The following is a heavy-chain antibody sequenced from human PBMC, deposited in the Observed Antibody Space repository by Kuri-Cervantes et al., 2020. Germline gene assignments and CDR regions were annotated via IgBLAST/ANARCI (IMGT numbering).Heavy chain of an antibody. CDR3: AKEMATNVFDY. J-gene: IGHJ4*02. D-gene: IGHD5-24*01. CDR2: ISSSSSTI. Sequence: GESLKISWAASGFTFRSYWMSWVRQAPGKGLEWVSYISSSSSTIYYADSVKVRFTITRDNAKNSLYLQMNSLRAEDTAVYYCAKEMATNVFDYWGQGTLVTVSS. V-gene: IGHV3-48*01. CDR1: GFTFRSYW.